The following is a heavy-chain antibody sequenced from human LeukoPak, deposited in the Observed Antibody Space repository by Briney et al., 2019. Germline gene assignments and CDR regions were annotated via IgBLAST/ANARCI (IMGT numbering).Heavy chain of an antibody. CDR2: IIPIFGIA. CDR3: ARDARGEMATVELKN. Sequence: GASVKVSCKASGGTFSSYAISWVRQAPGQGLEWMGRIIPIFGIANYAQKFQGRVTITADKSTSTAYMELSSLRSEDTAVYYCARDARGEMATVELKNWGQGTLVTVSS. CDR1: GGTFSSYA. J-gene: IGHJ4*02. D-gene: IGHD5-24*01. V-gene: IGHV1-69*04.